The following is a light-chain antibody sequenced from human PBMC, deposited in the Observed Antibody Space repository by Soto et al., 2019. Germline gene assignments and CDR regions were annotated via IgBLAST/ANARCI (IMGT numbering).Light chain of an antibody. J-gene: IGKJ5*01. CDR3: QQRSNWPIT. V-gene: IGKV3-11*01. CDR1: QSVSSY. CDR2: RAS. Sequence: IEVTQSPAALSLTPGERATLXWVASQSVSSYLAWYQQKPGQAPRLLIYRASTRATGTPARFSGSGSGTDFTLTISSLEPEDFAVYYCQQRSNWPITFGQGTRLDIK.